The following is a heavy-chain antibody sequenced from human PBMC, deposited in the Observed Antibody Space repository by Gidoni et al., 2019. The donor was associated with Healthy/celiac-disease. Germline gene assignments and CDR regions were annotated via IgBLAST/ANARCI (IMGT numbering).Heavy chain of an antibody. D-gene: IGHD3-3*01. Sequence: QLQLQESGPGLVKPSENLSLLCSVSGGPMTTSGHYWGGIRQPPGTGLEWSGSMYYSGSHYYSPSLESRVTISVDMSKSHFSLKLTSVTAADTAVYYCVRVSRDFGVLTIDWGQGTLVTVSS. J-gene: IGHJ4*02. CDR3: VRVSRDFGVLTID. CDR2: MYYSGSH. CDR1: GGPMTTSGHY. V-gene: IGHV4-39*07.